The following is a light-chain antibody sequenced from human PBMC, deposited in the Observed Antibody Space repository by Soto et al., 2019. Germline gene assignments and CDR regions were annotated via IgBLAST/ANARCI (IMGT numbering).Light chain of an antibody. Sequence: QSVLTQPPSASGTPGQRVTISCSGISSNIGSNTVNWYQQLPGTAPKLLIYSNNQRPSGVPERFSGSKSGTSASLAISGLQSEDEDDYYCAAWDDSLHVVFGGGTKLTVL. J-gene: IGLJ2*01. V-gene: IGLV1-44*01. CDR1: SSNIGSNT. CDR2: SNN. CDR3: AAWDDSLHVV.